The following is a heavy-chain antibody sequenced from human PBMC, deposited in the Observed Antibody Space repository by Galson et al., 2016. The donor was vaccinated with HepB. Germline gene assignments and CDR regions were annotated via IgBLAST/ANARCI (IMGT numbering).Heavy chain of an antibody. CDR2: IHYSGST. CDR3: ARDKNERGYSYCHFDY. CDR1: GGSISSGGYY. V-gene: IGHV4-31*03. D-gene: IGHD5-18*01. J-gene: IGHJ4*02. Sequence: TLSLTCTVSGGSISSGGYYWSWIRQHPGKGLEWIGYIHYSGSTYSNPSLESRGSISVDTSKNQFSLKLSSVTAADTAVYYCARDKNERGYSYCHFDYWGQGALVTVSS.